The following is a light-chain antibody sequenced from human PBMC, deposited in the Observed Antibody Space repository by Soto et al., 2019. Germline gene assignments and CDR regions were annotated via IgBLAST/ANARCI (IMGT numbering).Light chain of an antibody. CDR3: SSYTSRTTFVI. CDR1: SSDIGGYNY. V-gene: IGLV2-14*01. Sequence: QSALTQPASVSGSPGQSITISCTGTSSDIGGYNYVSWYQHHPGKAPKLMIYEVSNRPSGVSNRFSGSTSGNTASLTISGLQAEDEADYHCSSYTSRTTFVIFGGGTKVTVL. J-gene: IGLJ2*01. CDR2: EVS.